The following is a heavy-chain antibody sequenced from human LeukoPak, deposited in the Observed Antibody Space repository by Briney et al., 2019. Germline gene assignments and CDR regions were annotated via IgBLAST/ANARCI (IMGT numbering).Heavy chain of an antibody. CDR2: ISRSGGST. D-gene: IGHD2-8*01. Sequence: GGSLRLSCAASGFTFSSYAMSWVCQAPGKGLEWVSAISRSGGSTYYADSVKGRFTISRDNSKNTLCLQMNSLRAEDTAVYYCAKDRSCTNGVCHGDFDYWGQGTLVTVSS. J-gene: IGHJ4*02. CDR3: AKDRSCTNGVCHGDFDY. V-gene: IGHV3-23*01. CDR1: GFTFSSYA.